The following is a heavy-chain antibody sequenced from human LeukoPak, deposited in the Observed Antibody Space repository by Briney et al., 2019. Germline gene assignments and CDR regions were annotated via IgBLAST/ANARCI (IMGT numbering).Heavy chain of an antibody. D-gene: IGHD5-18*01. CDR1: GGSFCGYY. CDR2: INHSGST. CDR3: ARGYSRGYSYALTLYYFDY. V-gene: IGHV4-34*01. J-gene: IGHJ4*02. Sequence: SETLSLTCAVYGGSFCGYYWSWIRQPPGKGLEWIGEINHSGSTNYNPSLKSRVTISVDTSKNQFSLELSSVTAADTAVYYCARGYSRGYSYALTLYYFDYWGQGTLVTVSS.